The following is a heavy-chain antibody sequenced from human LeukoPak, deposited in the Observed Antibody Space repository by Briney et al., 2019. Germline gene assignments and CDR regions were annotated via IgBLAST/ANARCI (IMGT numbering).Heavy chain of an antibody. CDR3: AREVSSGWYYAEQAVLFDY. CDR1: GGSISSSNW. V-gene: IGHV4-4*02. CDR2: IYHSGST. J-gene: IGHJ4*02. D-gene: IGHD6-19*01. Sequence: PSGTLSLTCAVSGGSISSSNWWSWVRQPPGKGLEWIGEIYHSGSTNYNPSLKSRVTISVDKSKNQFSLKLSSVTAADTAVYYCAREVSSGWYYAEQAVLFDYWGQGTLVTVSS.